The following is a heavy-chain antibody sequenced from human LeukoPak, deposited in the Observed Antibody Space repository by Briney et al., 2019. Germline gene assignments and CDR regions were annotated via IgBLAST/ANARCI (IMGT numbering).Heavy chain of an antibody. J-gene: IGHJ6*02. CDR3: AKVWGREGSSWFALYYYGMDV. CDR2: ISGGGQSS. CDR1: GFTFSSQT. D-gene: IGHD6-13*01. V-gene: IGHV3-23*01. Sequence: PGGSLRLSCAASGFTFSSQTMSWVRLAPGKGLEWVSGISGGGQSSYYADSVKGRFTVSRDNSKNTLYLQMNSLRADDTAVYYCAKVWGREGSSWFALYYYGMDVWGQGTTVIVSS.